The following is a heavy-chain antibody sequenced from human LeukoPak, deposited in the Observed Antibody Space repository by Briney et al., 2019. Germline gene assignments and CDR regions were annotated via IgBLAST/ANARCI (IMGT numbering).Heavy chain of an antibody. CDR3: ARELEIAVTDYYGMDV. CDR1: GDSVSSNSAA. CDR2: TYYRSKWYN. Sequence: SQTLSLTFAISGDSVSSNSAAWNWIRQSPSRGLEWLGRTYYRSKWYNDFAVSVKSRITINPDTSKNQFSLQLNSVTPEDTAVYYCARELEIAVTDYYGMDVWGQGTTVTVSS. J-gene: IGHJ6*02. V-gene: IGHV6-1*01. D-gene: IGHD2-21*02.